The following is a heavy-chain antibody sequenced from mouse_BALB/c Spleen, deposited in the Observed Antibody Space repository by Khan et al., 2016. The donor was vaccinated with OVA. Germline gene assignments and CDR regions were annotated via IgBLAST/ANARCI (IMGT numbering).Heavy chain of an antibody. CDR1: GFTFSTFA. CDR2: ISSDGDYT. CDR3: ASSPYGNFAY. V-gene: IGHV5-9-3*01. J-gene: IGHJ3*01. D-gene: IGHD2-1*01. Sequence: EVQGVESGGGLVKPGGSLKLSCAVSGFTFSTFAMSWVRQTPEQGLEWVATISSDGDYTFYPDIVTGRFTISRDNATNTLYIQMSSLRSEDSAMYYCASSPYGNFAYWGQGTLVTVSA.